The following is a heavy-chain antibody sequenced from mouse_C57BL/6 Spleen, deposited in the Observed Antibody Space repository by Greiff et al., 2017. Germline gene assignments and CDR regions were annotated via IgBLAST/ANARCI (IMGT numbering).Heavy chain of an antibody. D-gene: IGHD1-2*01. CDR2: ISSGSSTI. Sequence: EVTLVESGGGLVKPGGFLKLSCAASGFTLSDYGMHWVRQAPEKGLEWVAYISSGSSTIYYADTVQGRFTISRDNAKNTLFLQMTSLRSEDTAMYYCARDGLLRPYFDYWGQGTTLTVSS. CDR3: ARDGLLRPYFDY. V-gene: IGHV5-17*01. CDR1: GFTLSDYG. J-gene: IGHJ2*01.